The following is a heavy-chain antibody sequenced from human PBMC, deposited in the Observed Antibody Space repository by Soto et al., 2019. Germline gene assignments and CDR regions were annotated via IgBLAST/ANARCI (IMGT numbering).Heavy chain of an antibody. D-gene: IGHD3-3*01. V-gene: IGHV3-9*01. CDR3: AKDDGGVWSAPRGGRYSYYGMDV. CDR2: ISWDSDIK. J-gene: IGHJ6*02. CDR1: GFSLHDHA. Sequence: EVQLVESGGGLVQPGGSLRLSCAASGFSLHDHAMHWVRQVPGRGLEWVSGISWDSDIKGYGDSVNGRFTISRDNAKNSLYLQMNSLGLEDTAIYYCAKDDGGVWSAPRGGRYSYYGMDVWGQGTTVTVSS.